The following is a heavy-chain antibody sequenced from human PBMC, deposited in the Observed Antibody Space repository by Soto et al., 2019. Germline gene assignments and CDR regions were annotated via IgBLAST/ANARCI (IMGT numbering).Heavy chain of an antibody. V-gene: IGHV4-61*01. Sequence: QVQLQESGPGLVKPSETLSLTCTVSGGSVSSGSYYWSWIRQPPGKGLEWIGYIYYSGSTNYNPSLKSPVTISVDTSKNQFSLKLSSVTAADTAVYYCARSTVVTPANFDHWGQGTLVTVSS. CDR3: ARSTVVTPANFDH. D-gene: IGHD4-17*01. J-gene: IGHJ4*02. CDR1: GGSVSSGSYY. CDR2: IYYSGST.